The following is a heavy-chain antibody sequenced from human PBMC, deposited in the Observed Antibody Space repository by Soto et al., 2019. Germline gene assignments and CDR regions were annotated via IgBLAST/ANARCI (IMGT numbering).Heavy chain of an antibody. V-gene: IGHV3-23*01. D-gene: IGHD3-22*01. CDR2: IRGSGGTT. CDR3: AKDGPLETMIRVITRFGS. J-gene: IGHJ5*02. Sequence: HPGGSLRLSCAASGFTFSSFVMSWVRQAPGKGLEWVSLIRGSGGTTYYADSVKGRFTISRDNSKNTLYLQMNSLRVEDTAVYYCAKDGPLETMIRVITRFGSWGQGTLVTVSS. CDR1: GFTFSSFV.